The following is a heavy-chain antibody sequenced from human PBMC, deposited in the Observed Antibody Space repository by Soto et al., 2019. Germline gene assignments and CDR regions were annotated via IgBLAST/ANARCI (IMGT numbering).Heavy chain of an antibody. CDR1: GGSISSYY. J-gene: IGHJ4*02. CDR3: ASIGVG. CDR2: IYYSGST. Sequence: QVQLQESGPGLVKPSETLSLTCTVSGGSISSYYWSWIRQPPGKGLEWIGYIYYSGSTNYNPSLKSRVTISVDTSKNQFSLKLSSVTAADTAVYYCASIGVGWGQGTLVTVSS. V-gene: IGHV4-59*08.